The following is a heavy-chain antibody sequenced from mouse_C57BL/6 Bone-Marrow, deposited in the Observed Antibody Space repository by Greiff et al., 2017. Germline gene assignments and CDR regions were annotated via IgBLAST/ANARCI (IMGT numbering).Heavy chain of an antibody. V-gene: IGHV1-81*01. D-gene: IGHD1-1*01. CDR1: GYTFTSYG. CDR2: IYPRSGNT. Sequence: QVQLQQSGAELARPGASVKLSCKASGYTFTSYGISWVKQRTGQGLEWIGEIYPRSGNTYYNEKFKGKATLTADKSSSTAYMELRSLTSEDSAVYFCARGDYYGRSSFFAYWGQGTLGTVSA. J-gene: IGHJ3*01. CDR3: ARGDYYGRSSFFAY.